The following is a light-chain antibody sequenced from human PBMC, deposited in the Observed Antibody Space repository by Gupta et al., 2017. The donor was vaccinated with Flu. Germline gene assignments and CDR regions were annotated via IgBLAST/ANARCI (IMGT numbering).Light chain of an antibody. V-gene: IGLV3-21*03. CDR3: QVWDSSSDHGV. CDR1: HWNKS. CDR2: DDS. J-gene: IGLJ1*01. Sequence: SYVLTQPPSVSVAPRKDGQDYLWGKQHWNKSVHWYQQKPGQAPVLVVYDDSDRPSGIPERFSGSNSGNTATLTISRVEAGDEADYYCQVWDSSSDHGVFGTGTKVTVL.